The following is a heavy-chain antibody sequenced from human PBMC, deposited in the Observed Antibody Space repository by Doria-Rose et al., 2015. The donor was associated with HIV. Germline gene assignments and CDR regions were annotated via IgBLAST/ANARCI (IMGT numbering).Heavy chain of an antibody. CDR2: IFSDDER. J-gene: IGHJ4*02. Sequence: QITLKESGPVLVKPTETLTLTCTVSGVSLSSPGMGVSWIRQPPGKALEWLANIFSDDERSYKTSLKSRLTISRGTSKSQEVLIMTDMDPVDTATYYCARIKSSRWYHKYYFDFWGQGTLVIVSA. CDR3: ARIKSSRWYHKYYFDF. D-gene: IGHD6-13*01. V-gene: IGHV2-26*01. CDR1: GVSLSSPGMG.